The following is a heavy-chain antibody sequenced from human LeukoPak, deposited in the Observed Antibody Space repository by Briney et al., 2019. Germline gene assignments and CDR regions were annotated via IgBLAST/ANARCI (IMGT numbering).Heavy chain of an antibody. CDR2: IIPIFGTA. CDR3: ARGYYYDSSGYYGLDAFDI. Sequence: GASVKVSCKASGGTFSSYAISWVRQAPGQGLEWMGGIIPIFGTANYAQKFQGRVTITADESTSTAYMELGSLRSEDTAVYYCARGYYYDSSGYYGLDAFDIWGQGTMVTVSS. V-gene: IGHV1-69*01. D-gene: IGHD3-22*01. J-gene: IGHJ3*02. CDR1: GGTFSSYA.